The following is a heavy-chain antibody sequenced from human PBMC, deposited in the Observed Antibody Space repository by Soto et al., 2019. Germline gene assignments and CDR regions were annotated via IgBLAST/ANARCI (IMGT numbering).Heavy chain of an antibody. CDR3: AAGNPGGFVICYCGMDV. CDR1: GSTFTSSA. CDR2: IVGASGNT. Sequence: SVKVSCKASGSTFTSSAVQWVRQARGQRLEWIGWIVGASGNTNYAQKFQERVTITRDMSISTAYMELSSLRSEDTAVYYCAAGNPGGFVICYCGMDVWGQGTTVTVSS. J-gene: IGHJ6*02. V-gene: IGHV1-58*01. D-gene: IGHD2-21*01.